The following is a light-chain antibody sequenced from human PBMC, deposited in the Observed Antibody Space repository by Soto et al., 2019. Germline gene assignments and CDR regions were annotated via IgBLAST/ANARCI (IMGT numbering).Light chain of an antibody. CDR3: LQYYIYSWT. Sequence: AIQMTQSPSCMSASVGDRVTITCRASQNISNELGWFQQKPGKAPKLLINTASSLQSGVSSRFSGSGSGTEFTLTISSLQPEELATYDCLQYYIYSWTFGQGTKVEIK. V-gene: IGKV1-6*01. CDR2: TAS. CDR1: QNISNE. J-gene: IGKJ1*01.